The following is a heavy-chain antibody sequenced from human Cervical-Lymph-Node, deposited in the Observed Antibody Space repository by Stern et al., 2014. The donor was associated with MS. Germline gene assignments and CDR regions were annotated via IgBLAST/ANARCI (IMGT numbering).Heavy chain of an antibody. D-gene: IGHD6-6*01. CDR1: GYTFTSYA. Sequence: VQLVESGSELKKPGASVKVSCKASGYTFTSYAMNWVRQAPGQGLEWMGYINTHTGNPMYAQGFTGRFVFSLDTSVTTAYLQINSLKAEDTAVYYCTSGLYSSSSPVPWGQGPLVTVSS. CDR3: TSGLYSSSSPVP. CDR2: INTHTGNP. J-gene: IGHJ5*02. V-gene: IGHV7-4-1*02.